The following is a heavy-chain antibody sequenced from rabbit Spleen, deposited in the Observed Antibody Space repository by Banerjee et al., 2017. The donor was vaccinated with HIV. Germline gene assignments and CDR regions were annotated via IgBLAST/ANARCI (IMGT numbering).Heavy chain of an antibody. Sequence: QEQLEESGGDLVKPEGSLTLTCTASGFSFSSNWICWVRQAPGKGLEWIACIDTNDGDTDYANWPKGRFTISKTSSTTVTLQMTSLTAADTATYFCARDLVAVIGWNFGLWGQGTLVTVS. CDR1: GFSFSSNW. J-gene: IGHJ4*01. CDR2: IDTNDGDT. V-gene: IGHV1S45*01. D-gene: IGHD1-1*01. CDR3: ARDLVAVIGWNFGL.